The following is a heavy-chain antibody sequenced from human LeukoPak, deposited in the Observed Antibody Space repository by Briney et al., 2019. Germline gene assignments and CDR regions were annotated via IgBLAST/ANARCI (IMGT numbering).Heavy chain of an antibody. D-gene: IGHD3-10*01. V-gene: IGHV3-30-3*01. CDR1: GLTFSSYA. Sequence: PGGSLRLSCAASGLTFSSYAMHWVRQAPGKGLEWVAVISYDGSNKYYADSVKGRFTISRDNSKNTLYLQMNSLRAEDTAVYYCARAGSHLRYVYWGQGTVVTLS. CDR3: ARAGSHLRYVY. J-gene: IGHJ4*02. CDR2: ISYDGSNK.